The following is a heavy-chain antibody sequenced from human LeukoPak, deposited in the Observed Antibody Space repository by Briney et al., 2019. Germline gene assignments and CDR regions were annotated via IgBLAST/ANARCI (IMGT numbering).Heavy chain of an antibody. CDR3: AREKENYGSGSYYYD. CDR2: ISSSSSYR. D-gene: IGHD3-10*01. CDR1: GFTFNSYS. J-gene: IGHJ4*02. Sequence: PGGSLRLSCAAPGFTFNSYSMNWVRQAPGKGLEWVSSISSSSSYRYYADSVKGRFTISRDNAKNSLYLQMNSLRAEDTAVYYCAREKENYGSGSYYYDWGQGTLVTVSS. V-gene: IGHV3-21*01.